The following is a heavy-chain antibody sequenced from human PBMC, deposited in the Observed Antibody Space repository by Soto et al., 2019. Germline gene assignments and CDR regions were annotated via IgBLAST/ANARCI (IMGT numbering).Heavy chain of an antibody. CDR1: GFTFSDYY. D-gene: IGHD3-22*01. V-gene: IGHV3-11*06. J-gene: IGHJ6*02. Sequence: GGSLRLSCAASGFTFSDYYMSWIRQAPGKGLEWVSYISSSSSYTDYADSVKGRFTISRDNAKNSLYLQMNSLRAEDTAVYYCARDYYDSSGYYPNSYYYGLDVWAQGTTVTV. CDR2: ISSSSSYT. CDR3: ARDYYDSSGYYPNSYYYGLDV.